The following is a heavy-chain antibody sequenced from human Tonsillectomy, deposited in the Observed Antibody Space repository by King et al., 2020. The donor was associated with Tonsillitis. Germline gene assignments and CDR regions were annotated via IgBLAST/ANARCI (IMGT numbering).Heavy chain of an antibody. CDR3: AKDGGSGKDDHDDSYYYYGMDV. V-gene: IGHV3-9*01. J-gene: IGHJ6*02. Sequence: VQLVESGGGLVQPGRSLRLSCAASGFTFDDFAMHWVRQAPGKGLEWVSGISWNSAFIAYADSVKGRFTISRDNAKNSLYLQMNSLKSEDTAFYYCAKDGGSGKDDHDDSYYYYGMDVGGQGTTVTVPS. D-gene: IGHD3-10*01. CDR2: ISWNSAFI. CDR1: GFTFDDFA.